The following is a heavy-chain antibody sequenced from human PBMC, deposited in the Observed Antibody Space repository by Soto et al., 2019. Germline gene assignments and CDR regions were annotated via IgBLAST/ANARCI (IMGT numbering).Heavy chain of an antibody. V-gene: IGHV3-23*01. Sequence: GGSLRLSCAASGFTFSSYAMGWVRQAPGKGLEWVSAISGSGGSTYYADSVKGRFTISRDNSKNTLYLQMNSLRAEDTAVYYCARSLQSSDYYYGMDVWGQGTTVTVSS. CDR3: ARSLQSSDYYYGMDV. CDR2: ISGSGGST. D-gene: IGHD2-21*02. CDR1: GFTFSSYA. J-gene: IGHJ6*02.